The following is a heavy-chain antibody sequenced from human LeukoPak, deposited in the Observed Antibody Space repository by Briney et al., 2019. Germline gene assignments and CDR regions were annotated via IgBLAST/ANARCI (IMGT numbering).Heavy chain of an antibody. J-gene: IGHJ1*01. Sequence: GGSPRLSCAASGFTFSGHEMNWVRQAPGKGLEWVSSISRRSRHVYYAGSVKGRFTISRDNAKNSLYLQMNSLRAEDMAVYFCVRDLMGSGATTAYLHHWGQGTLVTVSS. CDR3: VRDLMGSGATTAYLHH. CDR2: ISRRSRHV. CDR1: GFTFSGHE. D-gene: IGHD4/OR15-4a*01. V-gene: IGHV3-21*01.